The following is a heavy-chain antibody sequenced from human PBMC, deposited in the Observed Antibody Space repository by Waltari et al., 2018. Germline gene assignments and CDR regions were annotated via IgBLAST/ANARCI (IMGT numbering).Heavy chain of an antibody. J-gene: IGHJ4*02. CDR2: IYTTGGT. V-gene: IGHV4-4*09. CDR3: ARGLSIRWELPGFFDT. Sequence: QVRLQESGPGLVKPSQTLALTCTVSGGSPSGPYWSWIRLSPGKGLEWIGFIYTTGGTNYNPAFKNRVTMSADTSRGQFSLRLTSLSASDTATYYCARGLSIRWELPGFFDTWGQGILVTVSS. CDR1: GGSPSGPY. D-gene: IGHD1-26*01.